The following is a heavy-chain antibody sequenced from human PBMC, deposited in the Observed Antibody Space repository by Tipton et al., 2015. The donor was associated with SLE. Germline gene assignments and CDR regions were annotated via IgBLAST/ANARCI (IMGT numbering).Heavy chain of an antibody. D-gene: IGHD6-13*01. V-gene: IGHV4-30-4*08. Sequence: TLSLTCTVSGGSISSHYWSWIRQHPGKGLEWIGYIYYSGSTYYNPSLRSRLTISIDTSNNQFSLKLSSVTAADTAVYYCARDPSSTWDVFDIWGQGTMVTVSS. CDR3: ARDPSSTWDVFDI. CDR2: IYYSGST. J-gene: IGHJ3*02. CDR1: GGSISSHY.